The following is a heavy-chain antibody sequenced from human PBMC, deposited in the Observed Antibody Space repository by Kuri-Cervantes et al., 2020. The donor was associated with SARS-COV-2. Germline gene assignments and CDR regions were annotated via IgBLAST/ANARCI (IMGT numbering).Heavy chain of an antibody. J-gene: IGHJ4*02. V-gene: IGHV4-39*01. D-gene: IGHD6-19*01. CDR2: IYYSGST. Sequence: SETLSLTCTVSGGSISSSSYYWGWIRQPPGKGLEWIGSIYYSGSTYYNPSLKSRVTISVDTSKNQFSLELSSVTAADTAVYYCARLGGNGWPRYFDYWGQGTLVTVSS. CDR1: GGSISSSSYY. CDR3: ARLGGNGWPRYFDY.